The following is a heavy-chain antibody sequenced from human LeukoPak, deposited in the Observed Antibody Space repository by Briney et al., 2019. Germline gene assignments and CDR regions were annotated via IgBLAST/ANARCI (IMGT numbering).Heavy chain of an antibody. CDR2: IYTRGST. V-gene: IGHV4-4*07. D-gene: IGHD3-22*01. CDR1: GGSISSFY. CDR3: AREGYHDSSGPSDAFDI. Sequence: SETLSLTCSVSGGSISSFYCNWIRQPAGKGLEWLGRIYTRGSTIYNPSLKSRVTISVDKSKNQFSLTLSSVTAADTAVYYCAREGYHDSSGPSDAFDIWGQGTMVTVSS. J-gene: IGHJ3*02.